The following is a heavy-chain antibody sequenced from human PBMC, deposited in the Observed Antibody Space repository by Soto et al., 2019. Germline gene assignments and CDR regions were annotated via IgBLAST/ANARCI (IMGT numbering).Heavy chain of an antibody. V-gene: IGHV5-51*01. CDR3: ARPAREYDNSPGYLDY. J-gene: IGHJ4*02. Sequence: PGESLKISCKGSGYSFANYWIGWVRQMPGKGPEWMGIIYPDDSDTRYSPAFHGQVTISVDKSSATAFLQWNSLKASDTAMYFCARPAREYDNSPGYLDYWGQGTLVTVSS. CDR2: IYPDDSDT. D-gene: IGHD2-21*01. CDR1: GYSFANYW.